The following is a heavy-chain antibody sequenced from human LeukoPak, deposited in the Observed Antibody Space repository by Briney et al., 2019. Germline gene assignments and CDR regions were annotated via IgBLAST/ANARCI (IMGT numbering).Heavy chain of an antibody. CDR2: ISYDGSNK. CDR1: GFTFSSYG. D-gene: IGHD6-13*01. Sequence: PGGSLRLSCAASGFTFSSYGMHWVRQAPGKGLEWVAVISYDGSNKYYADSVKGRFTISRDNSKNTLYLQMNSLRAEDTAVYYCAKDAWRSSWYGYYYYMDVWGKGTTVTVSS. V-gene: IGHV3-30*18. CDR3: AKDAWRSSWYGYYYYMDV. J-gene: IGHJ6*03.